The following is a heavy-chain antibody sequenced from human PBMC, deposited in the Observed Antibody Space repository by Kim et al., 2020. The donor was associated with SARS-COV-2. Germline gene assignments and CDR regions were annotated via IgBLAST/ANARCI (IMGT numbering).Heavy chain of an antibody. CDR2: IYYSGST. J-gene: IGHJ4*02. CDR3: ARGDSSGYYFDY. CDR1: GGSIGSGGYY. D-gene: IGHD3-22*01. Sequence: SETLSLTCTVSGGSIGSGGYYWSWIRQHPGKGLEWIGYIYYSGSTYYNPSLKSRVTISVDTSRNQFSLKLSSVTAADTAVYYCARGDSSGYYFDYWGQGTLVIVSS. V-gene: IGHV4-31*03.